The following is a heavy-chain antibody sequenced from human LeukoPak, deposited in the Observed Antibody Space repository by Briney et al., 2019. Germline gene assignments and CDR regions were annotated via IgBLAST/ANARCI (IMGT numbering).Heavy chain of an antibody. V-gene: IGHV3-30*02. CDR3: AKSSPRYGSGSYGGY. J-gene: IGHJ4*02. Sequence: GGSLRLSCAASRFTFSSYGMHWVRQAPGKGLEWVAFIRYDGSNKYYADSVKGRFTISRDNSKNTLYLQMNSLRAEDTAVYYCAKSSPRYGSGSYGGYWGQGTLVTVSS. D-gene: IGHD3-10*01. CDR2: IRYDGSNK. CDR1: RFTFSSYG.